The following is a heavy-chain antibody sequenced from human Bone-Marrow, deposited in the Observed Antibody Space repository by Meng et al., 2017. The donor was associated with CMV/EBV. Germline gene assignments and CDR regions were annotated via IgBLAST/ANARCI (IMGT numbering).Heavy chain of an antibody. J-gene: IGHJ4*02. CDR2: IYSGGST. CDR3: ARESRCSSTSCYTGSLGRTNGYFDY. V-gene: IGHV3-NL1*01. CDR1: GFTFSSYG. Sequence: GESLKISCAASGFTFSSYGMHWVRQAPGKGLEWVSVIYSGGSTYYADSVKGRFTISRDNSKNTLYLQMNSLRAEDTAVYYCARESRCSSTSCYTGSLGRTNGYFDYWGQGTLVTVSS. D-gene: IGHD2-2*02.